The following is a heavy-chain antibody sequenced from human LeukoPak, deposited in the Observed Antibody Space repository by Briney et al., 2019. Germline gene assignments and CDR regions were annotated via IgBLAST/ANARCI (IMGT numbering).Heavy chain of an antibody. V-gene: IGHV4-4*09. Sequence: SETLSLTCTASGAPISRFYWKWVRQPPGKGLEWIGNIYNGVPTFFNPSLKSRVTLSVDTSKTQFSLQLASVTAADTAVYYCVQTTGWPGFDYWGQGILVTVSS. CDR2: IYNGVPT. J-gene: IGHJ4*02. CDR3: VQTTGWPGFDY. CDR1: GAPISRFY. D-gene: IGHD6-19*01.